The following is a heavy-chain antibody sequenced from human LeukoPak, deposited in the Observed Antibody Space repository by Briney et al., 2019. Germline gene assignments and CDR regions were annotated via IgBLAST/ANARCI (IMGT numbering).Heavy chain of an antibody. D-gene: IGHD3-10*01. V-gene: IGHV3-74*01. CDR2: INSDGSST. CDR1: GFTFSSYW. Sequence: GEPLRLSCAASGFTFSSYWMHWVRQAPGKGLVWVSRINSDGSSTSYADSVKGRFTISRDNAKNTLYLQMNSLRAEDTAVYYCARGSYGSGSYYKAKWFDPWGQGTLVTVSS. CDR3: ARGSYGSGSYYKAKWFDP. J-gene: IGHJ5*02.